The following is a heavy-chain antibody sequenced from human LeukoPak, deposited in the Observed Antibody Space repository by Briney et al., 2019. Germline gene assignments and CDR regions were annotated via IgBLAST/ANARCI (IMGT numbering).Heavy chain of an antibody. J-gene: IGHJ5*02. CDR3: ARASRYCSAGRCHESWIDP. CDR1: GGSISGYY. D-gene: IGHD2-15*01. Sequence: SETLSLTCAVYGGSISGYYWSWIRQPPGKGLEWIGEINHSGSTNYNPSPKSRVTISVDTSKNQFSLKLSSVTAADTAVYFCARASRYCSAGRCHESWIDPWGQGTLVTVSS. CDR2: INHSGST. V-gene: IGHV4-34*01.